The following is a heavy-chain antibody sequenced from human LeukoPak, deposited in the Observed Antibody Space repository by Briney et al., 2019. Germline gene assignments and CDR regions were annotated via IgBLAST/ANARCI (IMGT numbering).Heavy chain of an antibody. V-gene: IGHV1-46*01. CDR3: ASAPRNSSTMLGY. Sequence: GASVKVSCKGSGYTFTSYWIQWVRQAPGQGLEWMGLINPDGGSTAYAHRFQGRVTMTRDTSTSTVYMDLSSLRSEDTAMYYCASAPRNSSTMLGYWGQGTLVTVSS. CDR2: INPDGGST. D-gene: IGHD6-13*01. J-gene: IGHJ4*02. CDR1: GYTFTSYW.